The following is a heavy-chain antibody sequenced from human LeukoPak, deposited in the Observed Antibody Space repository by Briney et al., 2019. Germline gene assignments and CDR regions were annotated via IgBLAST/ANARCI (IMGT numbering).Heavy chain of an antibody. J-gene: IGHJ5*02. CDR2: ISGSGGGT. D-gene: IGHD2-15*01. V-gene: IGHV3-23*01. Sequence: PGGSLRLSCAASGFTFSSYAMSWVRQAPGKGLEWVSAISGSGGGTYYADSVKGRFTISRDNSKNTLYLQMNSLRAEDTAVCYCAKDYCSGGSCYPADWFDPWGQGTLVTVSS. CDR3: AKDYCSGGSCYPADWFDP. CDR1: GFTFSSYA.